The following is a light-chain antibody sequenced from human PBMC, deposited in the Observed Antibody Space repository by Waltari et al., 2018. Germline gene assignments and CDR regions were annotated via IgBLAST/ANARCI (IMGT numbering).Light chain of an antibody. V-gene: IGKV3-20*01. CDR1: QSVSRS. J-gene: IGKJ1*01. Sequence: IVLTQSPGTLSLSPGERATLSCRASQSVSRSLAWYQQKPGQAPKLLIYGASTRATGIPDRFCGSGSGTDFRLTISSLEPEDFAIYFCQHYVRLPATFGQGTKVEIK. CDR3: QHYVRLPAT. CDR2: GAS.